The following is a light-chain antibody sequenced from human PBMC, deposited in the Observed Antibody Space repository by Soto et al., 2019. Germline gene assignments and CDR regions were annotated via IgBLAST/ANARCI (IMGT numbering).Light chain of an antibody. Sequence: DIQMTQSPSTLSASVGDRVTITCRASQSISSWLAWYQQKPGKAPKLLIYDASSLESGVPSRFSGSGSGTAFTLTSSSLQPDDFATYYCQQYNSYSFGGGTKVEIK. V-gene: IGKV1-5*01. CDR2: DAS. CDR1: QSISSW. CDR3: QQYNSYS. J-gene: IGKJ4*01.